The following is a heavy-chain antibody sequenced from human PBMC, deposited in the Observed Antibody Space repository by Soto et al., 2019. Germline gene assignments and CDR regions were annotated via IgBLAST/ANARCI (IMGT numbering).Heavy chain of an antibody. CDR3: AKDTLVEQWLVLWFDY. CDR1: GFTFSSYG. V-gene: IGHV3-30*18. Sequence: PGGSLRLSCAASGFTFSSYGMHWVRQAPDKGLEWVAVISYDGSNKYYADSVKGRFTISRDNSKNTLYLQMNSLRAEDTAVYYCAKDTLVEQWLVLWFDYWGQGTLVTVSS. J-gene: IGHJ4*02. D-gene: IGHD6-19*01. CDR2: ISYDGSNK.